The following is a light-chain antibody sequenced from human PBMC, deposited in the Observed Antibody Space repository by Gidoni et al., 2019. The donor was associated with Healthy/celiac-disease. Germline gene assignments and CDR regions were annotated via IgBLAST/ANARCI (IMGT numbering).Light chain of an antibody. CDR3: QSYDSSLSGAHVV. CDR2: GNS. J-gene: IGLJ2*01. CDR1: SSNIGAGYD. Sequence: QSVLTPPPSVSGAPGQRVTLSCTGSSSNIGAGYDVHWYQQLPGTAPKLLIYGNSNRPSGVPDRFSGSKSGTSASLAITGLQAEDEADYYCQSYDSSLSGAHVVFGGGTKLTVL. V-gene: IGLV1-40*01.